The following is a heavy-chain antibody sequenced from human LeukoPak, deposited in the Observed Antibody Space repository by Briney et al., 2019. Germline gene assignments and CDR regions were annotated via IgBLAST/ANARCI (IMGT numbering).Heavy chain of an antibody. CDR2: IYYSGST. V-gene: IGHV4-59*08. CDR1: GGSISSYY. Sequence: PSETLSLTCTVSGGSISSYYWSWIRQPPGKGLEWIGYIYYSGSTNYNPSLKSRVTISVDTSKNQFSLKLSSVTAADTAVYYCARHPSAVAGKTFDYWGQGTLVTVSS. CDR3: ARHPSAVAGKTFDY. D-gene: IGHD6-19*01. J-gene: IGHJ4*02.